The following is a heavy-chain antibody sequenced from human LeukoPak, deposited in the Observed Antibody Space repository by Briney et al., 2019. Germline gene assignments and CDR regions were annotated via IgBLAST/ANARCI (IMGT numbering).Heavy chain of an antibody. CDR3: ARDRGRPYYFDY. Sequence: SETLSLTCTVSGGSISSYYWSWIRQPPGKGLEWMGYIYYSGTTSYSPSLKSRVTIAVDKSKNQFSLKLSSVTAADTAVYYCARDRGRPYYFDYWGQGTLVTVSS. CDR1: GGSISSYY. CDR2: IYYSGTT. J-gene: IGHJ4*02. V-gene: IGHV4-59*01.